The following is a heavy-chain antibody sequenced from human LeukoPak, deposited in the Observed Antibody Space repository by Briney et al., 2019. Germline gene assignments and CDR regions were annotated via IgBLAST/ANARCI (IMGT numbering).Heavy chain of an antibody. V-gene: IGHV3-23*01. D-gene: IGHD2-15*01. J-gene: IGHJ4*02. CDR1: GFTFSSYA. CDR2: ISGSGGST. CDR3: RAVVVAAAVVYYFDY. Sequence: PGGSLRLSCAASGFTFSSYAMSWVRQAPGKGLEWVSAISGSGGSTYYADSVKGRFTISRDNSKNTLYLQMNSLRAEDTAVYYCRAVVVAAAVVYYFDYRGQGTLVTVSS.